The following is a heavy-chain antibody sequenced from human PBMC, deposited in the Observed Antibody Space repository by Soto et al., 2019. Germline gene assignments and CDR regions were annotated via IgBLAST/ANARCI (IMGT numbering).Heavy chain of an antibody. CDR1: GFIFSGYG. D-gene: IGHD6-6*01. Sequence: QVQLVESGGGVVQPGGSLRLSCAASGFIFSGYGMHWVRQAPGKGLEWVAVISFEGSKKYYANSVEGRFTISRDNSKNTLFLQMNSLRAEDTAVYYCAKGGRSSARYFDRWGQGALVTVSS. CDR3: AKGGRSSARYFDR. V-gene: IGHV3-30*18. J-gene: IGHJ5*02. CDR2: ISFEGSKK.